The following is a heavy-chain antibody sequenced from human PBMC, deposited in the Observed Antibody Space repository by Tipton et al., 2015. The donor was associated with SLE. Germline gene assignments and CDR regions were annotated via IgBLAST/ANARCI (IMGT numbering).Heavy chain of an antibody. Sequence: LRLSCTVSGDSINSHHWSWIRQPPGKGLEWIGYMYNSGSTKYNPSLKSRVTMSVDTSKSQFSLKLSSVTAADTAVYYCAKLGENACDPNFGYWGQGTLVTVSS. D-gene: IGHD2-2*01. CDR2: MYNSGST. CDR3: AKLGENACDPNFGY. V-gene: IGHV4-59*08. J-gene: IGHJ4*02. CDR1: GDSINSHH.